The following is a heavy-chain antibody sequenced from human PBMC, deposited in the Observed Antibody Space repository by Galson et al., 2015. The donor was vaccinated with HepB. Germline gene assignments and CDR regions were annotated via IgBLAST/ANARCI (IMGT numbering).Heavy chain of an antibody. V-gene: IGHV3-23*01. D-gene: IGHD1-1*01. J-gene: IGHJ3*02. CDR3: AKLGWNDSQNPGDAFDI. CDR2: ISGSGGST. Sequence: SLRLSCAASGFTFSSYAMSWVRQAPGKGLEWVSAISGSGGSTYYADSVKGRFTISRDNSKNTLYLQMNSMRAEDTAVYYCAKLGWNDSQNPGDAFDIWGQGTMVTVSS. CDR1: GFTFSSYA.